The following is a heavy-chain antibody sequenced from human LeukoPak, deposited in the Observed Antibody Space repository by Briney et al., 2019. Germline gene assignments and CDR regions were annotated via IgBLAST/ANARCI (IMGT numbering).Heavy chain of an antibody. CDR3: AKDFHFINKLLWFGELLYKGDWFDP. CDR1: GFTFGSYA. J-gene: IGHJ5*02. V-gene: IGHV3-23*01. D-gene: IGHD3-10*01. CDR2: ISGSGGST. Sequence: PGGSLRLSCAASGFTFGSYAMSWVRQAPGKGLEWVSAISGSGGSTYYADSVKGRFTIPRDNSKNTLYLQMNSLRAEDTAVYYCAKDFHFINKLLWFGELLYKGDWFDPWGQGTLVTVSS.